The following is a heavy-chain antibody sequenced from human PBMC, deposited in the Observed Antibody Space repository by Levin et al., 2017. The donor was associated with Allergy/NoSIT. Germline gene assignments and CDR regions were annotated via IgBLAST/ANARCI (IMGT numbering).Heavy chain of an antibody. J-gene: IGHJ4*02. V-gene: IGHV4-59*01. Sequence: PSQTLSLTCSVSGGSINNYYWSWIRQPPGKGLEWIGYIHSSGSTNYNPSLKSRVTISVDTSKNQVSLNLTSVTAADTAVYYCARGHYYGSAEEFDHWGQGTLVTVSS. CDR1: GGSINNYY. D-gene: IGHD3-10*01. CDR3: ARGHYYGSAEEFDH. CDR2: IHSSGST.